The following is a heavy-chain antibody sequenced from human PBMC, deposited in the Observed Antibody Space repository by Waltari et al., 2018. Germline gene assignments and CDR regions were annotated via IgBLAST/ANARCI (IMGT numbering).Heavy chain of an antibody. CDR2: ISGSGGST. V-gene: IGHV3-23*01. D-gene: IGHD1-1*01. CDR1: GFTFSSYA. CDR3: AKELAGSNYYYYYMDV. Sequence: EVQLLEYGGGLVQPGGSLRLSCADSGFTFSSYARSWVRTAPWQGLEWVSAISGSGGSTYYADSVKGRFTISRDNSKNTLYLQMNSLRAEDTAVYYCAKELAGSNYYYYYMDVWGKGTTVTISS. J-gene: IGHJ6*03.